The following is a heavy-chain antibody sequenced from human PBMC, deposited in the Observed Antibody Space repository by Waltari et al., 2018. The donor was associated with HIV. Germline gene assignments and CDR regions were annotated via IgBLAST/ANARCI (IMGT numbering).Heavy chain of an antibody. Sequence: QPPLLQSASQVKPPAAAVSPPCKISGVISTAHILFCYPSAPGQVFEWLGRIDPDSGDKTYSQTFKTRVTMTRDTSSASTYMELTRLTSADTAIYFCARGEDISLTHLPPGFRLEFWGHGTLVTVSS. CDR3: ARGEDISLTHLPPGFRLEF. CDR1: GVISTAHI. CDR2: IDPDSGDK. J-gene: IGHJ4*01. V-gene: IGHV1-2*06. D-gene: IGHD5-12*01.